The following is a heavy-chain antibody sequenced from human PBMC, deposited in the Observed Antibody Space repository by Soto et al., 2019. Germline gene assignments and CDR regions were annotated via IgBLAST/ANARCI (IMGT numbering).Heavy chain of an antibody. V-gene: IGHV3-30*18. CDR3: AKDLRVWELPNRDDAFDI. Sequence: QVQLVESGGGVVQPGRSLRLSRAASGFTFSSYSMHWVRQAPGKGLEWVAVISYDGSNKYYADSVKGRFTISRDNSKNTLYLQMNSLRAEDTAVYYCAKDLRVWELPNRDDAFDIWGQGTMVTVSS. J-gene: IGHJ3*02. CDR1: GFTFSSYS. D-gene: IGHD1-26*01. CDR2: ISYDGSNK.